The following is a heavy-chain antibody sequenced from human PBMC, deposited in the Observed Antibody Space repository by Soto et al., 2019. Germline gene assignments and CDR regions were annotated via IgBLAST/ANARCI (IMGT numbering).Heavy chain of an antibody. D-gene: IGHD2-8*01. J-gene: IGHJ6*03. CDR3: ARGSDIVLMVYAPSYYYMDV. CDR1: GYANTSYD. V-gene: IGHV1-8*01. Sequence: GASVTVSWKASGYANTSYDGNWVRQATGQGLEWMGWMNPNSGNTGYAQKFQGRVTMTRNTSISTAYMELSSLRSEDTAVYYCARGSDIVLMVYAPSYYYMDVWGKGTTVTVSS. CDR2: MNPNSGNT.